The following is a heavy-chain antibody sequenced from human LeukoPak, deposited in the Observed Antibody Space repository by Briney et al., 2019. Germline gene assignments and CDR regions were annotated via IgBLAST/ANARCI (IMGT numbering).Heavy chain of an antibody. D-gene: IGHD2-2*01. J-gene: IGHJ6*03. CDR2: IYYSGST. V-gene: IGHV4-59*12. CDR1: GGSISSYT. Sequence: SETLSLTCTVSGGSISSYTGGWIRKPPGKGLEWIGYIYYSGSTNYNPSLKSRVTMSVDTSKNQFSLKLSSVTAADTAVYYCARMSYAVMDVWGKGTTVTVSS. CDR3: ARMSYAVMDV.